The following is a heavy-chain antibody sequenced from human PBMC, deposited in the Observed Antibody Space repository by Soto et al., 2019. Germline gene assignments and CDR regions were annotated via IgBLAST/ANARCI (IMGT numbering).Heavy chain of an antibody. CDR3: ARRHGPFDF. CDR2: IYYSGST. CDR1: GGSISRYY. J-gene: IGHJ4*02. Sequence: SETLSLTCAVSGGSISRYYWSWIRQPPGKGLEWIGYIYYSGSTSYNPSLKSRVTISVDTSKNQFSLKLSSVTAADTAVYYCARRHGPFDFWGQGTLVTVS. V-gene: IGHV4-59*01.